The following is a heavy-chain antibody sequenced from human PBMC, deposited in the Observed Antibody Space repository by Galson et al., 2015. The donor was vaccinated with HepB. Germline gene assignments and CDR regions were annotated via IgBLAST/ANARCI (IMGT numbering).Heavy chain of an antibody. CDR3: ARVTHEIWYWSSTTIYYMDV. J-gene: IGHJ6*03. V-gene: IGHV1-8*01. D-gene: IGHD2-2*01. CDR2: MNPNSGNT. CDR1: GYTFTSYD. Sequence: SVKVSCKASGYTFTSYDINWVRQATGQGLEWMGWMNPNSGNTGYAQKFQGRVTMTRNTSISTAYMELSSLRSEDTAVYYCARVTHEIWYWSSTTIYYMDVWGKGTTVTVSS.